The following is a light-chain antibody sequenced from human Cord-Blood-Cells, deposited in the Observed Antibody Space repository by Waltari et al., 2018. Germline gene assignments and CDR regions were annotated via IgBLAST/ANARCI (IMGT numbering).Light chain of an antibody. CDR2: EVS. V-gene: IGLV2-8*01. CDR3: SSYAGSNNFV. CDR1: SSDVGGYNH. Sequence: QSALTQPPSASGSPGQSVTIPCTGTSSDVGGYNHFSWVQQHPGKAPKLMIYEVSKRPSGVPDRFSGSKSGNTASLTVSGLQAEDEADYYCSSYAGSNNFVFGTGTKVTVL. J-gene: IGLJ1*01.